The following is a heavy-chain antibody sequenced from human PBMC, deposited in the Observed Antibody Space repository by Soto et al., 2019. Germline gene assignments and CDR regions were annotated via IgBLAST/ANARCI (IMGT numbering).Heavy chain of an antibody. Sequence: QVQLVQSGAEMKKPGASVKVSCKASGYTFTNYYMHWVRQAPGERLEWMGIIDPTSGSTTYAQKFHGRVIMTRDTSTSTVYMELSSLTSEDTAVYYCASMGWAQLYSFDYWGQGTLVTVSS. J-gene: IGHJ4*02. CDR3: ASMGWAQLYSFDY. CDR2: IDPTSGST. CDR1: GYTFTNYY. D-gene: IGHD2-15*01. V-gene: IGHV1-46*01.